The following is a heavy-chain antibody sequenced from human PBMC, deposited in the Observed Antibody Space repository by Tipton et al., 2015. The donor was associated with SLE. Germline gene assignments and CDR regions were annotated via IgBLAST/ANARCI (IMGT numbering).Heavy chain of an antibody. D-gene: IGHD3-3*01. J-gene: IGHJ6*03. CDR2: YNHRGRT. CDR3: ARVRPPLSIFGVVKGTDYYYMDV. Sequence: LRLSCAVYGGSFSGYFWSWIRQPPGKGLEWIGEYNHRGRTNYNPSLKSRITITVDTSKNQFPLKRGFGTAADTAVYYCARVRPPLSIFGVVKGTDYYYMDVWGKGTTVTVSS. V-gene: IGHV4-34*01. CDR1: GGSFSGYF.